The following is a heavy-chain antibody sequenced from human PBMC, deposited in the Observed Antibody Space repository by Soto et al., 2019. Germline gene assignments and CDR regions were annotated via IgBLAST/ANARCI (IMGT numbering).Heavy chain of an antibody. V-gene: IGHV3-53*01. CDR3: ASRDILTGYYRYYGMDV. CDR2: IYSGGST. CDR1: GFTVSSNY. Sequence: SLRLSCAASGFTVSSNYMSWVRQAPGKGLEWVSVIYSGGSTYYADSVKGRFTISRDNSKNTLYLQMNSLRAEDTAVYYCASRDILTGYYRYYGMDVWGQGTTVTVSS. D-gene: IGHD3-9*01. J-gene: IGHJ6*02.